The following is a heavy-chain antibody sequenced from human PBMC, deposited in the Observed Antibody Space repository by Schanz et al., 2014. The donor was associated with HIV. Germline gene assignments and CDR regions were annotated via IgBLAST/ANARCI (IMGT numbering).Heavy chain of an antibody. Sequence: VQLVESGGGVVQPGRSLKLSCAASGFSLSCCGMHWVRQAPGKGLEWVCGTNWDTGITGYADSVKGRFTISRDNAKNSLYLQMNSLRAEDTAVYYCAKDDAGYSSSWHYYYYYGMDVWGQGTTVTVSS. J-gene: IGHJ6*02. V-gene: IGHV3-20*04. CDR3: AKDDAGYSSSWHYYYYYGMDV. CDR2: TNWDTGIT. D-gene: IGHD6-13*01. CDR1: GFSLSCCG.